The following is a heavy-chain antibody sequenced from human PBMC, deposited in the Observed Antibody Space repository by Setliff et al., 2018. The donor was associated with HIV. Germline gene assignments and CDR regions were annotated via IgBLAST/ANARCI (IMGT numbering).Heavy chain of an antibody. Sequence: GGSLRLSCAASGFTFTNAWMSWVRQAPGKGLEWVGRIKSKSDGGTTDYAAPVKGRFTISRDDSKNTLFLQMNSLKTGDTAVYYCTTDQLDAGYDYWSGHYRFWGQGTLVTVSS. CDR2: IKSKSDGGTT. CDR3: TTDQLDAGYDYWSGHYRF. D-gene: IGHD3-3*01. V-gene: IGHV3-15*01. CDR1: GFTFTNAW. J-gene: IGHJ1*01.